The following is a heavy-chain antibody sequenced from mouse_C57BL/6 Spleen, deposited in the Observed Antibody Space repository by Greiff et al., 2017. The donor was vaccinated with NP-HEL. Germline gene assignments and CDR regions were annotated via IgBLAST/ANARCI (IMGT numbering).Heavy chain of an antibody. CDR1: GYTFTSYW. D-gene: IGHD3-3*01. CDR2: IDPSDSYT. Sequence: VQLQQPGAELVMPGASVKLSCKASGYTFTSYWMHWVKQRPGQGLEWIGEIDPSDSYTNYNQKFKGKSTLTVDKSSSTAYMQLSSLTSEDSAVYYCARDGTGLDYWGQGTSVTVSS. J-gene: IGHJ4*01. V-gene: IGHV1-69*01. CDR3: ARDGTGLDY.